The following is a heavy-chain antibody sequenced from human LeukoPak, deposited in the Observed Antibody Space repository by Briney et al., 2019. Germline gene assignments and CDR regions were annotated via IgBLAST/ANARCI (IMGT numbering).Heavy chain of an antibody. CDR2: IKGDERST. D-gene: IGHD3-16*01. CDR3: LWSYYHDY. J-gene: IGHJ4*02. Sequence: GGSLRLSCAASGFTFSTYSMNWVRQAPGKGLVWVSRIKGDERSTNYADSVKGRFTISRDNAKNTVYLEMNSLRAEDTAVRGQLWSYYHDYWGQGTLVTVSS. V-gene: IGHV3-74*01. CDR1: GFTFSTYS.